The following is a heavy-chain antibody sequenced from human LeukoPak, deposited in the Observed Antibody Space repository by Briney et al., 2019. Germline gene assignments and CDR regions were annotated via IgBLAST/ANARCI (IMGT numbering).Heavy chain of an antibody. J-gene: IGHJ5*02. V-gene: IGHV1-69*01. CDR1: GGTFSSYA. Sequence: VKVSCKASGGTFSSYAISWVRQAPGQGLEWMGGIIPIFGTANYAQKFQGRVTITADESTSTAYMELSSLRSEDTAVYYCAREGAYCSSTSCHLQNWFDPWGQGTLVTVSS. CDR3: AREGAYCSSTSCHLQNWFDP. CDR2: IIPIFGTA. D-gene: IGHD2-2*01.